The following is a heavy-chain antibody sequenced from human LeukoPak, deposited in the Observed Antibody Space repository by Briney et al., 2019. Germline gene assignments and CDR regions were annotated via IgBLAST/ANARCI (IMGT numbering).Heavy chain of an antibody. Sequence: GGSLRLSCAASGLTFSSYGMHWVRQAPGKGLEWLAVISDDGSNKYYADSVRGRFTISRDNAKNSLYLQMNSLRAEDTAVYYCARDFAGSYDSSGYYSLYYYYYMDVWGKGTTVTISS. D-gene: IGHD3-22*01. CDR1: GLTFSSYG. CDR2: ISDDGSNK. J-gene: IGHJ6*03. V-gene: IGHV3-30*03. CDR3: ARDFAGSYDSSGYYSLYYYYYMDV.